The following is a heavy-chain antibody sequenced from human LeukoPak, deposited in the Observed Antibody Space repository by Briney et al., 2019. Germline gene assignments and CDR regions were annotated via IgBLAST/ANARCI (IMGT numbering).Heavy chain of an antibody. V-gene: IGHV3-21*01. CDR1: GFTFSSYS. J-gene: IGHJ4*02. D-gene: IGHD3-22*01. CDR3: ARDPRGGDYYDSSGYVYFDY. CDR2: ISSSSSYI. Sequence: PGGSLRLSCAASGFTFSSYSMNWVRQAPGKGLEWVSSISSSSSYIYYADSVKGRFTISRDNAKNSLYLQMNSLRAEDTAVYYCARDPRGGDYYDSSGYVYFDYWGQGTLVTVSS.